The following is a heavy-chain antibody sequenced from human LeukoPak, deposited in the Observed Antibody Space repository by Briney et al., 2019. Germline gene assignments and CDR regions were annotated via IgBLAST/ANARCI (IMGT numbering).Heavy chain of an antibody. CDR3: ARVMGNYASDY. J-gene: IGHJ4*02. Sequence: GGSLRLSCAASGFSFSDYYMSWIRQAPGKGLEWVSYISSSGDTMFYSDSVKGRSTISRDNGKKSLFLEINSLRAEDAAIYYCARVMGNYASDYWGQGALVTVSS. CDR2: ISSSGDTM. D-gene: IGHD1-7*01. CDR1: GFSFSDYY. V-gene: IGHV3-11*04.